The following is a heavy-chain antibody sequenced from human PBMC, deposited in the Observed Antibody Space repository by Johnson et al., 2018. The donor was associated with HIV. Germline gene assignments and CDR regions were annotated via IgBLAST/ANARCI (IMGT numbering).Heavy chain of an antibody. Sequence: VQLVESGGGLVQPGGSLRLSCAASGFTVSNTYMNWVRQAPGKGLEWVSVIYSGGSTYYADSVRDRFTISRDNSRNTLYLQMRNLRVDDTGIYYCARDGESQKLPLGDAFDVWGQGTLVTVSS. D-gene: IGHD7-27*01. CDR1: GFTVSNTY. CDR2: IYSGGST. V-gene: IGHV3-66*01. J-gene: IGHJ3*01. CDR3: ARDGESQKLPLGDAFDV.